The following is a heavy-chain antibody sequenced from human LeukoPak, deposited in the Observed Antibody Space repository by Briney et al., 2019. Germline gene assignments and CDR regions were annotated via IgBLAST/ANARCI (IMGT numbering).Heavy chain of an antibody. J-gene: IGHJ4*02. D-gene: IGHD5-18*01. CDR3: AREAMYSYGNNFDY. CDR2: IYHSGST. CDR1: GGSINSGHW. Sequence: SGTLSLTCAVSGGSINSGHWWNWVRQPPEKGLEWIGEIYHSGSTNYNPSLKSRVTISVDTSKNQFSLKLSSVTAADTAVYHCAREAMYSYGNNFDYWGQGTLVTVSS. V-gene: IGHV4-4*02.